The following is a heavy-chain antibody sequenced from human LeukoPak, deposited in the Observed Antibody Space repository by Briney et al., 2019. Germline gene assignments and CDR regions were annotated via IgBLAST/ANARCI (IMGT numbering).Heavy chain of an antibody. CDR1: GFTFSSYA. CDR2: ISYDGSNK. J-gene: IGHJ4*02. D-gene: IGHD2-15*01. V-gene: IGHV3-30*04. Sequence: GGSLRLSCAASGFTFSSYAMHWVRQAPGKGLEWVAVISYDGSNKYYADSVKGRFTISRDNSKNTLYLQMNSLRAEDTAVYYCARVPGPWYQARFDYWGQGTLVTVSS. CDR3: ARVPGPWYQARFDY.